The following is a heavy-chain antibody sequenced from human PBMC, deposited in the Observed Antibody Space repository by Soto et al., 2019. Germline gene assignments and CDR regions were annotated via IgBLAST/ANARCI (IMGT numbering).Heavy chain of an antibody. CDR1: GCTFSSYP. Sequence: SVKVSCKASGCTFSSYPISWVRQAPGQGLEWMGGIIPIFGTANYAQKFQGRVTITADESTSTAYMELSSLRSEDTAVYYCASGSYYTHDYWGQGTLVTVSS. V-gene: IGHV1-69*13. CDR2: IIPIFGTA. J-gene: IGHJ4*02. D-gene: IGHD3-10*01. CDR3: ASGSYYTHDY.